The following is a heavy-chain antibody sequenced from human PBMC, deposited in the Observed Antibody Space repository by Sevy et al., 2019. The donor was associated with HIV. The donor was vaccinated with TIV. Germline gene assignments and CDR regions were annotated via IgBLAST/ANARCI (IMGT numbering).Heavy chain of an antibody. Sequence: ASVKVSCKTTGYIFSDYNMHWVRQAPGQGLEWMGLINPNSGVTIYAQKFRGRVSLTRDTSMSTAYMELSALTSDDTAVYHYVREDDNAPRTLLSFDIWGQGTMVTVSS. V-gene: IGHV1-2*06. CDR3: VREDDNAPRTLLSFDI. D-gene: IGHD3-9*01. J-gene: IGHJ3*02. CDR1: GYIFSDYN. CDR2: INPNSGVT.